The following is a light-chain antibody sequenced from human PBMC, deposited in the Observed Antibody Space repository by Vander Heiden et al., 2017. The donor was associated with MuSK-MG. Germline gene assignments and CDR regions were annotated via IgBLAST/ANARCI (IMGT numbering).Light chain of an antibody. CDR1: KLGDKY. J-gene: IGLJ2*01. Sequence: SYELTQPPSVSVFPGQTASITCSGDKLGDKYACWYQQKPGQPPVLVIYQDSKRPSGIPERFSGSNSGNTATLTISGTQAMDDDYYYCQAWDSSTVVFGGGTKLTVL. CDR2: QDS. V-gene: IGLV3-1*01. CDR3: QAWDSSTVV.